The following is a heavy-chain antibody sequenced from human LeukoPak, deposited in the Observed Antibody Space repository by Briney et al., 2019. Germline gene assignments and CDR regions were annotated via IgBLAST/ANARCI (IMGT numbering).Heavy chain of an antibody. D-gene: IGHD1-7*01. CDR3: ARDYVTPGITGTTSPLDY. J-gene: IGHJ4*02. Sequence: PGGSLRLSCVASGLNFGESAMHWVRQAPGKGLEWVSGIIENGYDKYYADSVKGRFTISRDNSKNTLYLQMNSLRADDTAVYYCARDYVTPGITGTTSPLDYWGQGILVSVSS. V-gene: IGHV3-23*01. CDR1: GLNFGESA. CDR2: IIENGYDK.